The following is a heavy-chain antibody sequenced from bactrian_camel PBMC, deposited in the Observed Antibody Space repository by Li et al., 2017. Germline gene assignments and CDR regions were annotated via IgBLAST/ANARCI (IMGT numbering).Heavy chain of an antibody. J-gene: IGHJ4*01. Sequence: HVQLVESGGGSVQSGGSLRLSCAASGYTMGNKCMGWYRQTPGMEREEVALFEVDGRVTYADSVKGRATLPKDNGLNTLYLEINTLTPEDTAMYYCAADAEPPFVWGMPCSDGVRDYWGQGTQVTVS. CDR2: FEVDGRV. V-gene: IGHV3S53*01. CDR1: GYTMGNKC. D-gene: IGHD1*01. CDR3: AADAEPPFVWGMPCSDGVRDY.